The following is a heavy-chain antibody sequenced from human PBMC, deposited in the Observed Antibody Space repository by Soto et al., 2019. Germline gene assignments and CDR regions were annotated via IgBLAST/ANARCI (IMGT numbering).Heavy chain of an antibody. CDR2: ISRSGDST. V-gene: IGHV3-23*01. CDR1: GFTFSGYA. Sequence: HPGGSLRLSCAASGFTFSGYAMGWVRQAPGKGLDWVSVISRSGDSTYNADSVKGRFTISRDNSKNTLSLQMHSLRADDTAVYYCAKAGPYYDISYFDNWGQGTLVTVSS. D-gene: IGHD3-9*01. J-gene: IGHJ4*02. CDR3: AKAGPYYDISYFDN.